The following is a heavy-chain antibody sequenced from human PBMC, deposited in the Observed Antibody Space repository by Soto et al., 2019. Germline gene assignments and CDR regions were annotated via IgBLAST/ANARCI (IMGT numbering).Heavy chain of an antibody. CDR3: ARDLVKGRIAEHYGMDV. V-gene: IGHV3-23*01. D-gene: IGHD6-6*01. Sequence: EVQLLESGGGLVQPAGSLRLSCAASGFTFSNYAMTWVRQAPGKGLEWVSTISASGGNTFYADSVKGRFTISRDNSKNTLYLQMNSLRAEDTAVYYCARDLVKGRIAEHYGMDVWGQGTTVTVSS. J-gene: IGHJ6*02. CDR2: ISASGGNT. CDR1: GFTFSNYA.